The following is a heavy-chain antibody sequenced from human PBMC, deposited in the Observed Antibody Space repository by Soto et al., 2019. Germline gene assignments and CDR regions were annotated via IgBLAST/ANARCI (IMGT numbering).Heavy chain of an antibody. Sequence: GASVKVSCKASGYTFTSYYMHWVRQAPGQGLEWMGIINPSGGSTSYAQKFQGRVTMTRDTSTSTVYMELSSLRSEDTAVYYCARVTPGEGDYGYYGMDVCGQGTTVTVSS. V-gene: IGHV1-46*01. CDR2: INPSGGST. CDR1: GYTFTSYY. J-gene: IGHJ6*02. D-gene: IGHD3-16*01. CDR3: ARVTPGEGDYGYYGMDV.